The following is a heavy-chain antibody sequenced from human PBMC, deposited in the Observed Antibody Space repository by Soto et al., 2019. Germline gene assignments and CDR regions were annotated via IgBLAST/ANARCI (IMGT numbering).Heavy chain of an antibody. CDR3: ARAGTPPRYRWHYGMDV. CDR2: IYYSGST. D-gene: IGHD5-12*01. J-gene: IGHJ6*02. V-gene: IGHV4-39*01. CDR1: GGSISSSSYY. Sequence: SETLSLTCTVSGGSISSSSYYWGWIRQPPGEGLEWIGSIYYSGSTYYNPSLKSRVTISVDTSKNQFSLKLSSVTAADTAVYYCARAGTPPRYRWHYGMDVWGQGTTVTVYS.